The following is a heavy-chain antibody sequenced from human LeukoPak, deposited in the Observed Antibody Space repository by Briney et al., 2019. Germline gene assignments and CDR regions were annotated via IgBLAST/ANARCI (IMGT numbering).Heavy chain of an antibody. CDR2: IYYSGST. CDR1: GGSISSYY. J-gene: IGHJ4*02. D-gene: IGHD5-18*01. CDR3: ARSVTAMVMAFDY. Sequence: SETLSLTCTVSGGSISSYYWSWIRRPPGKGLEWIGCIYYSGSTNYNPSLKSRVTISVDTSKNQFSLKLSSVTAADTAVYYCARSVTAMVMAFDYWGQGTLVTVSS. V-gene: IGHV4-59*01.